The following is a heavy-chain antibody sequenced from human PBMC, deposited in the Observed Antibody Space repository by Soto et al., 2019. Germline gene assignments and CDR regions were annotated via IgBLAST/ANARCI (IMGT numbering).Heavy chain of an antibody. CDR3: ASVPPWGSAAGDYNSQDYDS. V-gene: IGHV1-3*01. CDR2: INGGSGNT. J-gene: IGHJ4*02. D-gene: IGHD3-16*01. Sequence: ASVKVSCKSSGFTLPSYAIHWLRQAPGQKPQWMGWINGGSGNTKYSQDFQGRVTFTRDTYETTAYLELSSRRSEDTAVYDCASVPPWGSAAGDYNSQDYDSWGQGTLVTVSS. CDR1: GFTLPSYA.